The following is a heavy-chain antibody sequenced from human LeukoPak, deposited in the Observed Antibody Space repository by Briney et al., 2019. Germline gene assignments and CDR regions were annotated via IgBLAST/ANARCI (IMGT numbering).Heavy chain of an antibody. CDR1: GFTFSNAW. CDR2: IKSKTDGGTT. Sequence: PGGSLRLSCAASGFTFSNAWMSWVRQAPGKGLEWGGRIKSKTDGGTTDYAAPVKGRFTISRDDSKNTLYLQMNSLKTEDTAVYYCTTLGDYDFWSGPHDYWGQGTLVTVSS. D-gene: IGHD3-3*01. V-gene: IGHV3-15*01. J-gene: IGHJ4*02. CDR3: TTLGDYDFWSGPHDY.